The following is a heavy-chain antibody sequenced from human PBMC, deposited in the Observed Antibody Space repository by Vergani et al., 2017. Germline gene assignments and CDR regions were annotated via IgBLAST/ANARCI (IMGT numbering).Heavy chain of an antibody. CDR2: INSDGSST. Sequence: EVQLVESGGGLVQPGGSLRLSCAASGFTFSSYWMHWVRQAPWKGLVWVLRINSDGSSTSYADSVKGRFTISRDNAKNTLYLQMNSLRAEDTAVYYCARYHRFRGYSYGLDYWGQGTLVTVSS. V-gene: IGHV3-74*01. J-gene: IGHJ4*02. CDR3: ARYHRFRGYSYGLDY. D-gene: IGHD5-18*01. CDR1: GFTFSSYW.